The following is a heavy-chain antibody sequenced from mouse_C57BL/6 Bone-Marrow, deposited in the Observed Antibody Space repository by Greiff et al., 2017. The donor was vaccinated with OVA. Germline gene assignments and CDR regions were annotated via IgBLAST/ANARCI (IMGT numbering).Heavy chain of an antibody. CDR3: TIPYYSNYDFDC. V-gene: IGHV1-78*01. CDR2: IYPRDGST. J-gene: IGHJ2*01. CDR1: GYTFTDHT. D-gene: IGHD2-5*01. Sequence: VQLQQSDAELVKPGASVKISCKVSGYTFTDHTIHWMKQRPEQGLEWIGNIYPRDGSTKYNEKFKGKATLTADKSSSTVYMQLNSLTSDDSAVYFCTIPYYSNYDFDCWGKGTTLTVSS.